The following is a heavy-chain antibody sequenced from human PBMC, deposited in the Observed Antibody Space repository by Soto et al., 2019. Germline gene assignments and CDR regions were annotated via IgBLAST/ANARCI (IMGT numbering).Heavy chain of an antibody. CDR2: IWYDGSNK. Sequence: VQLVESGGGVVQPGRSLRLSCAAYGFTFSKYGIHWVRQAPGKGLEWVALIWYDGSNKYYADSVKGRFTVSRDNSKDTVYLQMNSLRAEDTGVYYCARCGAACSLDYWGQGILVTVSS. CDR3: ARCGAACSLDY. J-gene: IGHJ4*02. D-gene: IGHD1-26*01. CDR1: GFTFSKYG. V-gene: IGHV3-33*01.